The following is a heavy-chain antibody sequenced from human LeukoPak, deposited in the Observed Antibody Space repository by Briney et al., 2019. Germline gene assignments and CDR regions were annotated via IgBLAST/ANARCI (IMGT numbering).Heavy chain of an antibody. CDR3: ARRWNYGRNYYIDV. V-gene: IGHV3-21*01. CDR1: GFAFRNYN. D-gene: IGHD1-7*01. CDR2: ITTGGDY. J-gene: IGHJ6*03. Sequence: GGSLRLSCTASGFAFRNYNMNWVRQTPGKGLEWISSITTGGDYNSAVSLKGRFTISRNDAKNSLYLQMNRLRAEDTGVYFCARRWNYGRNYYIDVWGKGATVSVSS.